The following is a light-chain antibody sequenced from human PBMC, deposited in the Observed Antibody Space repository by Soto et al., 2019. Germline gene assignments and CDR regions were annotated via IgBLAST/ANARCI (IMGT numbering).Light chain of an antibody. J-gene: IGKJ4*01. V-gene: IGKV1-39*01. CDR3: QQSYTTPLT. CDR2: AAS. CDR1: QTIARY. Sequence: DIQINQSPSSLSASVGDRVTITCRASQTIARYLNWYQQKPGRAPKILIYAASSLQSGVPSRFSGSVSGTHFTLTITSLQPEDFATYYCQQSYTTPLTFGGGTKVDI.